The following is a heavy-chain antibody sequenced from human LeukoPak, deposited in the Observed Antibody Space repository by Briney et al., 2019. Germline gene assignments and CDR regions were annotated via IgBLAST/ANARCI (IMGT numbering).Heavy chain of an antibody. CDR3: XXXRGSSSSFFGWFDP. CDR1: GGSFSGYY. J-gene: IGHJ5*02. V-gene: IGHV4-34*01. CDR2: INHSGST. D-gene: IGHD6-6*01. Sequence: SETLSLTCAVYGGSFSGYYWSWIRQPPGKGLEWIGEINHSGSTNYNPSLKSRVTISVDTSKNQFSLKLSSVTAADTAVYYCXXXRGSSSSFFGWFDPWGQGTLVTVSS.